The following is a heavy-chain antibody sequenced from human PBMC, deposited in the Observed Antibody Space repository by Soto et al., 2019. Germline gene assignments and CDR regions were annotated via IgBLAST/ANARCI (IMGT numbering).Heavy chain of an antibody. J-gene: IGHJ4*02. CDR1: GFTFSSYS. D-gene: IGHD1-1*01. CDR3: ARDETGHDPAGATAY. V-gene: IGHV3-48*01. Sequence: PGGSLRLSCEASGFTFSSYSMNWVRQAPGKGLEWVSYISRSSSAMYYADSAKGRFTISTDNAKNSLFLQMNSLRAEDTALYYCARDETGHDPAGATAYWGQGAMVTVSS. CDR2: ISRSSSAM.